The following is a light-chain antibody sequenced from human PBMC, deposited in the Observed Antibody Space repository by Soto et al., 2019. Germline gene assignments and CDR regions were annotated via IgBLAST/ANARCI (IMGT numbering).Light chain of an antibody. V-gene: IGKV3D-15*01. Sequence: EIVMTQSPATLSVSPRDRATHSCRASQSVDNDLAWYQQKPGQPPRLLIYDASTRATGIPARFSGSQSGTEFTLTIISLLSEDFAVHSCQQYNNWPLTFGGGTKVEIK. CDR3: QQYNNWPLT. CDR1: QSVDND. CDR2: DAS. J-gene: IGKJ4*01.